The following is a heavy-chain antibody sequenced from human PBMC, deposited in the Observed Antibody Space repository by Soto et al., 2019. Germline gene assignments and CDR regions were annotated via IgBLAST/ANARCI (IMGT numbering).Heavy chain of an antibody. D-gene: IGHD2-8*01. CDR1: GYTFTTYA. CDR2: INAGNGNT. J-gene: IGHJ5*02. CDR3: AGDSAQLRGCWFDL. Sequence: QVRLVQSGAEVKKPGASVKLSCKASGYTFTTYAVHWVRQAPGQSLEWMGWINAGNGNTKYSQKFQDRVTLSIDTSASTAYMELNGLTSEDTAIYYCAGDSAQLRGCWFDLWGQGALVTVSS. V-gene: IGHV1-3*01.